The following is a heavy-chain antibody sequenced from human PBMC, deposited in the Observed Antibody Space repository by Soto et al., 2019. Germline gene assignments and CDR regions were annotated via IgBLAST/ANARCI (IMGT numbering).Heavy chain of an antibody. CDR3: ASTYCSGGSCYSDWFDP. CDR2: IYYSGST. CDR1: GGTVSSGSYY. D-gene: IGHD2-15*01. J-gene: IGHJ5*02. V-gene: IGHV4-61*01. Sequence: PSETLSLTCTVSGGTVSSGSYYWSWIRQPPGKGLEWIGYIYYSGSTNYNPSLKSRVTISVDTSKNQFSLKLSSVTAADTAVYYCASTYCSGGSCYSDWFDPWGQGTLVTVSS.